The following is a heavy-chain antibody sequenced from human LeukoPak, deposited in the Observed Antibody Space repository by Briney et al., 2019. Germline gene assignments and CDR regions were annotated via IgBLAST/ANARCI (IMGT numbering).Heavy chain of an antibody. V-gene: IGHV1-3*01. D-gene: IGHD3-10*01. J-gene: IGHJ4*02. CDR1: GYTFTSYA. CDR3: ARWDFYGSGSYYKGAVDY. Sequence: GASVKVSCKASGYTFTSYAVHWVRQAPGQRLEWMGWINAGNGNTKYSQKFQGRVTITRDTSASTAYMELSSLRSEDTAVYYCARWDFYGSGSYYKGAVDYWGQGTLVTVSS. CDR2: INAGNGNT.